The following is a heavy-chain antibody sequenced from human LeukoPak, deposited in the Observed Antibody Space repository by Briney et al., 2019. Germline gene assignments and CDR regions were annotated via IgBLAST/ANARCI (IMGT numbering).Heavy chain of an antibody. CDR2: IKSKTEGGTA. J-gene: IGHJ4*02. CDR1: GFTFNNAW. Sequence: GGSLRLSCAASGFTFNNAWMNWVRQVPGKGLEWVGRIKSKTEGGTAVFAAPVKGRFTISRDESKNTLYLQMNSLKTEDTAVYYCTTVAGYDYFDCWGQGTLVTVSS. CDR3: TTVAGYDYFDC. D-gene: IGHD5-12*01. V-gene: IGHV3-15*01.